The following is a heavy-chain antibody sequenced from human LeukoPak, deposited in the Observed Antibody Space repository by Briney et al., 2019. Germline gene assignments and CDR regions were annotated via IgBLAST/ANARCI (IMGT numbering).Heavy chain of an antibody. Sequence: PGGSLRLSCAASGFTFSTYTMYWVRHPPGKRLEWVSIIGNDGGGIHYADSVRGRFTISRDNSKNTLYLQMTNLRVDDTALYYCAIDPNWETHNWGQGVLVTVSS. CDR1: GFTFSTYT. CDR2: IGNDGGGI. D-gene: IGHD7-27*01. CDR3: AIDPNWETHN. J-gene: IGHJ4*02. V-gene: IGHV3-23*01.